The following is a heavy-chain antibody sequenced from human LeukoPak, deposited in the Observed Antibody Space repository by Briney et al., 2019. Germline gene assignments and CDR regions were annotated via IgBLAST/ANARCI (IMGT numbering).Heavy chain of an antibody. Sequence: GGSLRLSCAASGFTFSNAGMSWVRQAPGKGLEWVGRIKSKTDGGTTDYAAPVKGRFTISRDDSKNTLYLQMNSLKTEDTAVYYCTTERLLWFGELSSWGQGTLVTVSS. J-gene: IGHJ5*02. CDR3: TTERLLWFGELSS. CDR1: GFTFSNAG. V-gene: IGHV3-15*01. CDR2: IKSKTDGGTT. D-gene: IGHD3-10*01.